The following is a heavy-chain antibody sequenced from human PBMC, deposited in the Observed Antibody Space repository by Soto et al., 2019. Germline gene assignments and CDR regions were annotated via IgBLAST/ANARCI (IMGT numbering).Heavy chain of an antibody. V-gene: IGHV1-18*01. D-gene: IGHD3-22*01. CDR2: ISGYNGNT. Sequence: ASVKVSCKASGYMFTSYGISWVRQAPGQGLEWMGWISGYNGNTNYALKLQGRVTMTTDTSTYTAYMELSTLRSDDTAVYYCARDFGDSSGHFDYWGQGTPVTVS. CDR1: GYMFTSYG. CDR3: ARDFGDSSGHFDY. J-gene: IGHJ4*02.